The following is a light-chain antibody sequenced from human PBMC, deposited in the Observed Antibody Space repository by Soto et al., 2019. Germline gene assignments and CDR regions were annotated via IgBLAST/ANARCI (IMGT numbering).Light chain of an antibody. Sequence: EIVLTQSPATLSLSPGERATLSCRASQSVRSYLAWYQHKPGQAPRLLIYDASNRATGIPVRFSGSGSETDFTLTISSLEPEDFAVYYCQQRTDWLTFGGGTKVELK. CDR2: DAS. V-gene: IGKV3-11*01. CDR3: QQRTDWLT. J-gene: IGKJ4*01. CDR1: QSVRSY.